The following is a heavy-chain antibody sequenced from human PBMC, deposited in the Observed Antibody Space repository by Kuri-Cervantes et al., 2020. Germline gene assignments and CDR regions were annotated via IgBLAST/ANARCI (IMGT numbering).Heavy chain of an antibody. CDR2: IGTAGDT. V-gene: IGHV3-13*01. D-gene: IGHD6-13*01. CDR1: GFTFSSYD. Sequence: GESLKISCAASGFTFSSYDMHWVRQATGKGLEWVSAIGTAGDTYYPGSVKGRFTISRENAKNSLYLQMNSLRAGDTAVYYCARGAYSSSWYGGYFDYWGQGTLVTVSS. J-gene: IGHJ4*02. CDR3: ARGAYSSSWYGGYFDY.